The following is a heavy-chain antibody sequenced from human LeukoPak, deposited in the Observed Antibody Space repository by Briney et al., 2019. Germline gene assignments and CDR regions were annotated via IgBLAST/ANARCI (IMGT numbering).Heavy chain of an antibody. J-gene: IGHJ4*02. Sequence: GASVTVSFKASGYTFTDYYLHWVRQAPGQGLEWVGWINPSSGATNYAQKFQGRVTMTRDTSITTVYMELSRLRSDDTAVYYCSREDYWGQGTLVTVSS. CDR3: SREDY. V-gene: IGHV1-2*02. CDR2: INPSSGAT. CDR1: GYTFTDYY.